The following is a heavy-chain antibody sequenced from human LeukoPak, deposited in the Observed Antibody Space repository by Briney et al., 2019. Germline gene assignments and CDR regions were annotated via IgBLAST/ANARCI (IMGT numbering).Heavy chain of an antibody. CDR3: ARGLYSSINR. D-gene: IGHD6-19*01. CDR1: GGSISSYY. J-gene: IGHJ4*02. Sequence: SETLSLTCTVSGGSISSYYWSWIRQPPGKGLEWIGYMHYSGSTNYNPSLKSRVTISVDTSKNQFSLKLSSVTAADTAVYYCARGLYSSINRWGQGTLVTVSS. V-gene: IGHV4-59*01. CDR2: MHYSGST.